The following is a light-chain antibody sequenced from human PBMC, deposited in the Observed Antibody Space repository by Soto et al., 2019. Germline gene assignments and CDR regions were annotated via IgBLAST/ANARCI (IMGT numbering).Light chain of an antibody. CDR3: GTWNSSLSAWV. CDR2: DNN. Sequence: QSVLTQPPSVSAAPGQKVTISCSGSSSNIGNNYVSWYQQLPGTAPKLLIYDNNKRPSGIPDRLSGSKSGTSATLGINGLQTGDEADYYSGTWNSSLSAWVFGGGTKLTVL. V-gene: IGLV1-51*01. J-gene: IGLJ3*02. CDR1: SSNIGNNY.